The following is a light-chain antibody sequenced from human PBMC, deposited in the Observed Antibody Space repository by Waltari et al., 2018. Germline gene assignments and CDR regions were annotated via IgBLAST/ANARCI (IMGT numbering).Light chain of an antibody. CDR3: ATWDDRLNGAV. Sequence: QSILTQPPSASGAPGQRVTISCSGSRSNIGSNTVNWYQQFPGTAPKLVISTNDQRPSGVPDRVSGSKSGTSASPAISGLQSEDEADYYCATWDDRLNGAVFGGGTKLTV. CDR2: TND. V-gene: IGLV1-44*01. CDR1: RSNIGSNT. J-gene: IGLJ3*02.